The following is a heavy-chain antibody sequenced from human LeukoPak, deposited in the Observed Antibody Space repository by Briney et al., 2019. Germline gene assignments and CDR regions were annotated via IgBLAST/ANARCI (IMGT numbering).Heavy chain of an antibody. V-gene: IGHV3-23*01. J-gene: IGHJ3*01. D-gene: IGHD4-17*01. CDR2: ISGSGGSR. CDR1: GFNFSTYA. CDR3: AKETSDYGDYVNAFDV. Sequence: GGSLRLSCAASGFNFSTYAMSWVRQAPGKGLEWVSSISGSGGSRNYGDSVKGRFTSSRDNSKSTLFLQMNSLRAEDTAVYYCAKETSDYGDYVNAFDVWGQGTMVTVSS.